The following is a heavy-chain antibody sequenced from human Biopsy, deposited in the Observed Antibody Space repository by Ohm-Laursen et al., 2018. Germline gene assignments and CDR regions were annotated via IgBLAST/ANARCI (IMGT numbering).Heavy chain of an antibody. CDR1: GYAVNDYF. CDR2: ISPNSGGT. D-gene: IGHD3-16*01. Sequence: SVKVSCKGSGYAVNDYFLHWLRQAPGQGPEWMGGISPNSGGTNYAQKFQGRVTMTTDTSTSTVYLELRRLISDDTAVYYRARDIMNRIAGLVARSDVFDVWGQGTLVTVSS. CDR3: ARDIMNRIAGLVARSDVFDV. V-gene: IGHV1-2*02. J-gene: IGHJ3*01.